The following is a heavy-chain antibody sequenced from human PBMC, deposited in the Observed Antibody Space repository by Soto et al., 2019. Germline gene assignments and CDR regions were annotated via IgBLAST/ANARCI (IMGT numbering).Heavy chain of an antibody. CDR3: ARAIEQLVGPV. V-gene: IGHV3-33*01. D-gene: IGHD6-6*01. J-gene: IGHJ4*02. Sequence: GGSLRLSCAASGFTFSNFNMHWVRQAPGKGLEWVAVIWYDGSNKYYADSVKGRFTISRDNSKNTLYLQMNSLRAEDTAVYYCARAIEQLVGPVWGQGTLVTVSS. CDR2: IWYDGSNK. CDR1: GFTFSNFN.